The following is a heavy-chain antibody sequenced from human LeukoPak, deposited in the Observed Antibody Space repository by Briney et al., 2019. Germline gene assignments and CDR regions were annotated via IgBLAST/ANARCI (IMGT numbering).Heavy chain of an antibody. CDR2: ISSNGGST. CDR3: VKDAGGDYYFDY. J-gene: IGHJ4*02. CDR1: GFTFSSHT. Sequence: GGSLRLSCAAPGFTFSSHTMNWVRQAPGKGLEYVSAISSNGGSTYYADSVKGRFTISRDNSKNTLYLQMSSLRAEDTAVYYCVKDAGGDYYFDYWGQGTLVTVSS. V-gene: IGHV3-64D*06. D-gene: IGHD2-21*02.